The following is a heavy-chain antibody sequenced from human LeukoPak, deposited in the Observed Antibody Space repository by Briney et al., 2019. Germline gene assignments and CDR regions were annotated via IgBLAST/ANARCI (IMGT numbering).Heavy chain of an antibody. CDR3: ARRPGGYFDY. D-gene: IGHD3-10*01. Sequence: SQTLSLTCAVSGGSISSGGYSWSWIQQPPGKGLEWIGYIYHSGSTYYNPSLKSRVTISVDRSKNQFSLKLGSVTAADTAVYYCARRPGGYFDYWGQGTLVTVSS. V-gene: IGHV4-30-2*01. CDR2: IYHSGST. J-gene: IGHJ4*02. CDR1: GGSISSGGYS.